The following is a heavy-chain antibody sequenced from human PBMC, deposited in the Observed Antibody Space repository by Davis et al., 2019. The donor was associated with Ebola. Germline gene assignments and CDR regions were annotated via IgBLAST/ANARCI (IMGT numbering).Heavy chain of an antibody. J-gene: IGHJ4*02. CDR2: ISSSGSTI. V-gene: IGHV3-11*04. CDR1: GFTFSDYY. D-gene: IGHD1-26*01. CDR3: ASHDRIVGATYDY. Sequence: GGSLRLSCAASGFTFSDYYMSWIRQAPGKGLEWVSYISSSGSTIYYADSVKGRFTISRDNAKNSLYLQMNSLRAEDTAVYYCASHDRIVGATYDYWGQGTLVTVSS.